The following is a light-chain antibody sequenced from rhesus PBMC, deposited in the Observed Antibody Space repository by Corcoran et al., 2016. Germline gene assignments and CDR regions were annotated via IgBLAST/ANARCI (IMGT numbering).Light chain of an antibody. CDR3: QQYTSRPYS. V-gene: IGKV1-22*01. J-gene: IGKJ2*01. Sequence: DIQMTQSPSSLSASVGDPVTITCRASPVINSWLAWHQQKPGKAPKLLIYKASRLQSGVPSRFSGSGSGTDFALTISSLQSEVFATYYYQQYTSRPYSFGLGAKVEI. CDR1: PVINSW. CDR2: KAS.